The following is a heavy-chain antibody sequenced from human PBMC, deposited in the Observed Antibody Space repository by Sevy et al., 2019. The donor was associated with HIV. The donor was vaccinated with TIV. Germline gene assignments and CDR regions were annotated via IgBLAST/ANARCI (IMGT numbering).Heavy chain of an antibody. CDR3: ARELVAVAANAEYFQH. V-gene: IGHV3-33*01. CDR1: GFTFSSYG. J-gene: IGHJ1*01. D-gene: IGHD6-19*01. CDR2: IWYDGSNK. Sequence: GGSLRLSCAASGFTFSSYGMHWVRQAPGKGLEWVAVIWYDGSNKYYADSVKGRFTISRDNSKNMLYLQMNSLRAEDTAVYYCARELVAVAANAEYFQHWGQGTLVTVSS.